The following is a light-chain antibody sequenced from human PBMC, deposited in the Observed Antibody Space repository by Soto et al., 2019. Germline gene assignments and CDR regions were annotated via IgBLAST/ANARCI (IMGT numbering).Light chain of an antibody. CDR1: QSVSGY. J-gene: IGKJ5*01. V-gene: IGKV3-11*01. CDR2: HAP. CDR3: QQRSNWPPFT. Sequence: IELPQSPATLYLSPGETATLSCRASQSVSGYLAWHQLRPGQAPRLLIDHAPNRPTGIPSRFSGSGSGTDFTLTISSLEPEDFAIYYCQQRSNWPPFTFGQGTRLEI.